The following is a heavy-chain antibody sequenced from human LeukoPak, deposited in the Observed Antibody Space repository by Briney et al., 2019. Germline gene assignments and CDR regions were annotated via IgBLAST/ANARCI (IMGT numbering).Heavy chain of an antibody. D-gene: IGHD4-23*01. Sequence: PGGSLRLSCAASGFTFSNAWMSWVRQAPGKGLEWVGRIKSKTDGGTTDYAAPVKGRFTISRDDSKNTLYLQMNSLRAEDTAMYYCARDADGNADYWGRGALVTVSS. CDR2: IKSKTDGGTT. V-gene: IGHV3-15*01. CDR3: ARDADGNADY. CDR1: GFTFSNAW. J-gene: IGHJ4*02.